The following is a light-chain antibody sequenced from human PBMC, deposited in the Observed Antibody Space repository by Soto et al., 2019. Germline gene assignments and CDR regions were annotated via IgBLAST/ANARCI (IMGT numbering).Light chain of an antibody. Sequence: EIQMTQSPSSLSASVGHRVTITCRASQSISSYLNWYQQKQGKAPKLLIYAASSLQSGVPSRFSGSASGTEGTITISSLKHEDGSTYYCQQVSGYPLNFGGGTKVDIK. CDR3: QQVSGYPLN. CDR2: AAS. J-gene: IGKJ4*01. V-gene: IGKV1-39*01. CDR1: QSISSY.